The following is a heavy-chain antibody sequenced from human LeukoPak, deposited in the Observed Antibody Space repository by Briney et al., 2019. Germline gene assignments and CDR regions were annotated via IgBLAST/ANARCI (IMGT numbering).Heavy chain of an antibody. J-gene: IGHJ4*02. V-gene: IGHV1-69*05. D-gene: IGHD4-17*01. CDR2: IIPIFGTA. CDR3: ASYDYGDYLFDY. Sequence: SVKVSCKASGGTFSSYAISWVRQAPGQGLEWMGGIIPIFGTANYAQKFQGRATITTDESTSTAYMELSSLRSEDTAVYYCASYDYGDYLFDYWGQGTLVTVSS. CDR1: GGTFSSYA.